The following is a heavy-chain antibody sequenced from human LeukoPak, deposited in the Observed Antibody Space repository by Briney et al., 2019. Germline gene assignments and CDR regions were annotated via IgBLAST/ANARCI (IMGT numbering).Heavy chain of an antibody. D-gene: IGHD3-22*01. Sequence: SETLSLTCTVSGGSISSYYWSWIRQPPGKGLEWIGYIYYSGSTNYNPSLKSRVTISVDTSQNQFSLKLSSVTAADTAVYYCARSYYDSSGYYQGAFDIWGQGTMVTVSS. J-gene: IGHJ3*02. CDR3: ARSYYDSSGYYQGAFDI. CDR2: IYYSGST. CDR1: GGSISSYY. V-gene: IGHV4-59*01.